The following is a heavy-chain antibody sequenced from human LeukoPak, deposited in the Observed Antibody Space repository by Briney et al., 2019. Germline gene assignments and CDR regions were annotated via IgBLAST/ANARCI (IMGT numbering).Heavy chain of an antibody. CDR2: ISYDGSNK. Sequence: GRSLRFSCAASGFTFSSCAMHWVRQAPGKGLEWVAVISYDGSNKYYADSVKGRFTISRDNSKNTLYLQMNSLRAEDTAVYYCARDETRQQWLVKLDYWGQGTLVTVSS. D-gene: IGHD6-19*01. CDR1: GFTFSSCA. V-gene: IGHV3-30*04. J-gene: IGHJ4*02. CDR3: ARDETRQQWLVKLDY.